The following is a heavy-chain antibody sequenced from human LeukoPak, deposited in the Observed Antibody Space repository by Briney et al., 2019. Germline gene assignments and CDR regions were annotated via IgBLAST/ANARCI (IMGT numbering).Heavy chain of an antibody. V-gene: IGHV1-8*01. CDR3: AMNGVLAAIPGYYYYMDV. CDR2: MNPNSGNT. CDR1: GYTFTSYD. D-gene: IGHD2-2*02. Sequence: ASVKVSCKASGYTFTSYDINWVRQATGQGLEWMGWMNPNSGNTSYAQKFQGRVTMTRNTSISTAYMELSSLRSEDTAVYYCAMNGVLAAIPGYYYYMDVWGKGTTVTVSS. J-gene: IGHJ6*03.